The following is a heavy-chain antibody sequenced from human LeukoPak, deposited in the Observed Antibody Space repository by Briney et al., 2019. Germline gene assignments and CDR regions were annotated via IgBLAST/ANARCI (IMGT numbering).Heavy chain of an antibody. Sequence: ASVKVSCKASGYTFSSFDINWVRQATGQGPEWMGWMNPNSGDTGYAQKFQGRVTMTRDTSTSTVYMELSSLRSEDTAVYYCARYSYGPGGLWAFDIWGQGTMVTVSS. D-gene: IGHD5-18*01. J-gene: IGHJ3*02. V-gene: IGHV1-8*01. CDR3: ARYSYGPGGLWAFDI. CDR2: MNPNSGDT. CDR1: GYTFSSFD.